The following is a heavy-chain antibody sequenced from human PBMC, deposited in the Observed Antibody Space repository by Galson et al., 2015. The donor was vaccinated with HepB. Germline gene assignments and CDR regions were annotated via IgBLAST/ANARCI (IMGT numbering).Heavy chain of an antibody. CDR2: ISYDGSNK. CDR1: GFTFSSYG. Sequence: SLRLSCAASGFTFSSYGMHWVRQAPGKGLEWVAVISYDGSNKYYADSVKGRFTISRDNSKNTLYLQMNSLRAEDTAVYYCAKVGGTLGYCSSTSCRLYYYYYGMDVWGQGTTVTVSS. CDR3: AKVGGTLGYCSSTSCRLYYYYYGMDV. V-gene: IGHV3-30*18. J-gene: IGHJ6*02. D-gene: IGHD2-2*01.